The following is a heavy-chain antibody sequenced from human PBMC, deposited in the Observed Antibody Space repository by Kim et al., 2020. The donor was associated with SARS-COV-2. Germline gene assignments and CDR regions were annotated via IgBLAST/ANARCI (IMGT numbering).Heavy chain of an antibody. V-gene: IGHV4-31*02. CDR2: T. Sequence: TYYNPSLKSRVTISVDTSKTQFSLKLSSVTAADTAVYYCAREIGYSGYGDWGQGTLVTVSS. CDR3: AREIGYSGYGD. J-gene: IGHJ4*02. D-gene: IGHD5-12*01.